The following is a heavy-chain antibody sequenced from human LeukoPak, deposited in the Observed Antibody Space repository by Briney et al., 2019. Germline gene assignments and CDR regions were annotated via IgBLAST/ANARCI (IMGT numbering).Heavy chain of an antibody. CDR3: ARGSNTVTAGGH. CDR2: IYTGGNT. CDR1: GFTVSSDY. D-gene: IGHD4-17*01. V-gene: IGHV3-66*01. J-gene: IGHJ4*02. Sequence: PGGSLRLSCAASGFTVSSDYMSWVRQAPGKGLEWVSVIYTGGNTYYADSVKGRFTISRDNSKNTLFLQMNSLRAEDTAIYYCARGSNTVTAGGHWGQGTLVTVSS.